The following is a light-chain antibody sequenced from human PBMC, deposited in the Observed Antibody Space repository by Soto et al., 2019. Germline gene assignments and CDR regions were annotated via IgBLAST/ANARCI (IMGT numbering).Light chain of an antibody. CDR3: QQYGSSPMYT. V-gene: IGKV3-20*01. Sequence: EIVLTQSPGTLSLSPGERATLSCRASQVFSSSYLAWYQQKPGQAPRLLIYGASGRATGIPDRFSGSGSGTDFTLTISRLEPEDFAVYYCQQYGSSPMYTFGQGTKLEIK. J-gene: IGKJ2*01. CDR1: QVFSSSY. CDR2: GAS.